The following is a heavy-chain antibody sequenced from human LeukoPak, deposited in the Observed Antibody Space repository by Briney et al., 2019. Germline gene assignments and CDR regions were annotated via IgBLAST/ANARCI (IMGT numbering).Heavy chain of an antibody. V-gene: IGHV1-18*01. CDR1: GYTFTSYG. CDR3: ARAPQFMVRGVSHYYGMDV. Sequence: ASVKVSCKASGYTFTSYGISWVRQAPGQGLEWMGWISAYNGNTNYAQKLQGRVTMTTDTSTSTAYMELRSLRSDDAAVYYCARAPQFMVRGVSHYYGMDVWGQGTTVTVSS. J-gene: IGHJ6*02. D-gene: IGHD3-10*01. CDR2: ISAYNGNT.